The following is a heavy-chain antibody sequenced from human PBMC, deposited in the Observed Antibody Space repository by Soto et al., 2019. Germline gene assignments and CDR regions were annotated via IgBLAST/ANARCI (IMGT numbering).Heavy chain of an antibody. Sequence: GGSLILSCAASGFTFSSYAMSWVRQAPGKGLEWVAAIGGTDGKTYYADSVKGRFTISRDNSENTLYLQMSRLRAEDTAVYFCAKGMFSSSPAAAGSFDYWGQGALVTVSS. CDR2: IGGTDGKT. CDR1: GFTFSSYA. J-gene: IGHJ4*02. D-gene: IGHD3-10*01. V-gene: IGHV3-23*01. CDR3: AKGMFSSSPAAAGSFDY.